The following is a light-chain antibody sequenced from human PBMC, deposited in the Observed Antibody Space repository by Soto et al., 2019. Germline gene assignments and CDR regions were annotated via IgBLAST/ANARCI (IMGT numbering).Light chain of an antibody. CDR1: QSVSSSY. J-gene: IGKJ5*01. CDR3: QQHGSSQIT. V-gene: IGKV3-20*01. CDR2: GAS. Sequence: EIVLTQSPGTLSLSPGERATLSCRASQSVSSSYLAWYQQKPGQAPRLLIYGASSRATGIPDRFSGSGSGTDFNLTISRLEPEDFAVYYCQQHGSSQITFGQGTRLEIK.